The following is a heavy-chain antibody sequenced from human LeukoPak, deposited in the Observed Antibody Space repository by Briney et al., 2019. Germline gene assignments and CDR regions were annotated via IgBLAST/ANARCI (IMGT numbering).Heavy chain of an antibody. Sequence: SETLSLTCTVSGDSISSNYWSWIRQSAGKGLEWIGRIYISGSTNYSPSLKSRVTMSVDMSKNQLSLKVRSVTAADTAVYYCARDVSLSFDIWGQGTMVNV. V-gene: IGHV4-4*07. J-gene: IGHJ3*02. CDR3: ARDVSLSFDI. CDR1: GDSISSNY. CDR2: IYISGST. D-gene: IGHD3-16*01.